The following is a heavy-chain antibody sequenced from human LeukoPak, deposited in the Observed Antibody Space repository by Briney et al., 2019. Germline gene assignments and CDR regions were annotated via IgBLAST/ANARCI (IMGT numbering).Heavy chain of an antibody. Sequence: SETLSLTCTVSGGSVSSGSYYWSWIRQPPGKGLEWIGYIYYSGSTNYNPSLKSRVTISVDTSKNQFSLKLSSVTVSDTAVYYCAKDSNSYLDYWGQGTLVTVSS. D-gene: IGHD5-18*01. V-gene: IGHV4-61*01. CDR1: GGSVSSGSYY. CDR3: AKDSNSYLDY. CDR2: IYYSGST. J-gene: IGHJ4*02.